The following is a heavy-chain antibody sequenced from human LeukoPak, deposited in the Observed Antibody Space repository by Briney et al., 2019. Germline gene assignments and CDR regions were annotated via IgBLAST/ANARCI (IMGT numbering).Heavy chain of an antibody. D-gene: IGHD4-17*01. J-gene: IGHJ4*02. CDR3: AKDPTY. CDR2: ISFDGSNK. V-gene: IGHV3-30*18. Sequence: GGSLRLSCAASAFTFSNYGLHWVRQAPGKGLEWVALISFDGSNKYYADSVKGRFTISRDNAKNSLYLQMNSLRAEDTAVYYCAKDPTYWGQGTLVTVSS. CDR1: AFTFSNYG.